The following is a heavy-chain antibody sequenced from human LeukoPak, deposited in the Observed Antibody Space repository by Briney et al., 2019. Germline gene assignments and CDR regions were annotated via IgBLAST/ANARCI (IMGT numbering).Heavy chain of an antibody. V-gene: IGHV4-30-4*08. CDR3: ARGHYYDSSGYDV. Sequence: SESLSLTCTVSGVSISSADYYWGWIRQPPGKGLEWIGYIYYSGSTYYSPSLKSRVTISVDTSKNQFSLKLSSVTAADTAVYYCARGHYYDSSGYDVWGQGTTVTVSS. J-gene: IGHJ6*02. CDR1: GVSISSADYY. D-gene: IGHD3-22*01. CDR2: IYYSGST.